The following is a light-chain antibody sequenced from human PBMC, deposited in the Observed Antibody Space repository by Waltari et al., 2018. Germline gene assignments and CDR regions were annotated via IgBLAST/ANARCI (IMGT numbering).Light chain of an antibody. CDR1: QSVSNNY. Sequence: EIVLTQSPGTLSLSPGERATLSCRASQSVSNNYLAWYQQKPGQAPRLLIYDASNRATGIPDRFSGSGSGTDFTLTISRLEPEDFAVYYCHQYGSSPLTFGGGTKVEIK. CDR2: DAS. J-gene: IGKJ4*01. V-gene: IGKV3-20*01. CDR3: HQYGSSPLT.